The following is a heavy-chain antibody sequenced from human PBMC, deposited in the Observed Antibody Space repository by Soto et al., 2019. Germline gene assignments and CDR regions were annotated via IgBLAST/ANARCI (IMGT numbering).Heavy chain of an antibody. V-gene: IGHV3-66*04. D-gene: IGHD3-9*01. J-gene: IGHJ6*02. CDR1: GFTVSSNY. CDR3: ARPGTLRYFDWLYTPNYYYYGMDV. Sequence: PGGSLRLSCAASGFTVSSNYMSWVRQAPGKGLEWVSVIYSGGSTYYADSVKGRFTISRDNSKNTLYLQMNSLRAEDTAVYYCARPGTLRYFDWLYTPNYYYYGMDVWGQGTTVTVSS. CDR2: IYSGGST.